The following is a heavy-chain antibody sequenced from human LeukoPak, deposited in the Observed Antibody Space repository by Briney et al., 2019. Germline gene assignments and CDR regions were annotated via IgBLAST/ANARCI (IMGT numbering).Heavy chain of an antibody. J-gene: IGHJ4*02. CDR1: GGTFSSYA. CDR2: IIPIFGTA. CDR3: ARDLTHDYGDYV. D-gene: IGHD4-17*01. V-gene: IGHV1-69*05. Sequence: SVKVSCKASGGTFSSYAISWVRQAPGQGLEWMGGIIPIFGTANYAQKFQGRVTITTDESTSTAHMELSSLRSEDTAVYYCARDLTHDYGDYVWGQGTLVTVSS.